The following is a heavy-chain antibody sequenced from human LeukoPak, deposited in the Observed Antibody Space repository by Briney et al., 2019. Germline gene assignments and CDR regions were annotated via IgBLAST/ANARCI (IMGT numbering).Heavy chain of an antibody. CDR2: IWYDGSNK. V-gene: IGHV3-33*01. J-gene: IGHJ6*02. CDR3: AREMATIRVLYGMDV. CDR1: GFTFSSYG. Sequence: GGSLRLSCAASGFTFSSYGMHWVRQAPGKGLEWVAVIWYDGSNKYYADSVKGRFTISRDNSKNTLYLQMNSLRAEDTAVYYCAREMATIRVLYGMDVWGQGTTVTVSS. D-gene: IGHD5-24*01.